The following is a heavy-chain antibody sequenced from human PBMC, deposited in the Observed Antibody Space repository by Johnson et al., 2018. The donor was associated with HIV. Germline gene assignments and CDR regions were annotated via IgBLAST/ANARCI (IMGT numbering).Heavy chain of an antibody. CDR1: GFTFSSYW. V-gene: IGHV3-7*05. Sequence: VQLVESGGGVVQPGESLRLSCAASGFTFSSYWMSWVRQAPGKGLEWVANIKQDGSEKYYVDSVKGRFTISRDNAKNSMYLQMNSLRAEDTAVYYCARGGVGAGDVFDIWGQGTMVTVSS. CDR2: IKQDGSEK. D-gene: IGHD1-26*01. CDR3: ARGGVGAGDVFDI. J-gene: IGHJ3*02.